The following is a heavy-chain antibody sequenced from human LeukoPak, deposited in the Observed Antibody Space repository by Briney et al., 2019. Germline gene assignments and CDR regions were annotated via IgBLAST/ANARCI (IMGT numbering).Heavy chain of an antibody. CDR3: ARDRSTVDYYGLDV. CDR2: IYCSGIT. J-gene: IGHJ6*02. CDR1: GGSISSGDFY. D-gene: IGHD4-23*01. V-gene: IGHV4-30-4*01. Sequence: SQTLSLTCTVSGGSISSGDFYWSWIRQPPEKGLEYIGYIYCSGITFYNPSLRSRITISIDTSKNQFSLKLSSVTAADTAVYYCARDRSTVDYYGLDVWGQGTTVIVSS.